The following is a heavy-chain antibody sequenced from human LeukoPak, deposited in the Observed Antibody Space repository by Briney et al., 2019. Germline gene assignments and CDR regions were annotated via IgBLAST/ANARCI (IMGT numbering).Heavy chain of an antibody. CDR2: IHYSGST. Sequence: PSQTLSLTCTVSRGSISRGDYYWSWIRQPPGKGLEWIGHIHYSGSTNYNPSLNSRVTISVDTSKSQFSLKLNSVTAADTAVYYCARRVSGSGFGESNWFDPWGQGTLVTVSP. CDR1: RGSISRGDYY. D-gene: IGHD3-10*01. J-gene: IGHJ5*02. CDR3: ARRVSGSGFGESNWFDP. V-gene: IGHV4-61*09.